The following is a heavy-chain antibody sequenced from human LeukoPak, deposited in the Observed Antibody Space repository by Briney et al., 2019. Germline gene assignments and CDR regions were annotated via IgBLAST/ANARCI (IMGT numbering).Heavy chain of an antibody. CDR3: VKGGKGISDSSGYYLFDY. Sequence: GGSLRLSCSASGFTFSSYAMHWVRQAPGKGLEYVSAISSNGGSTYYADSVKGRFTISRDNSKNTLYLQMSSLRAEDTAVYYCVKGGKGISDSSGYYLFDYWGQGALVTVSS. J-gene: IGHJ4*02. CDR2: ISSNGGST. D-gene: IGHD3-22*01. CDR1: GFTFSSYA. V-gene: IGHV3-64D*09.